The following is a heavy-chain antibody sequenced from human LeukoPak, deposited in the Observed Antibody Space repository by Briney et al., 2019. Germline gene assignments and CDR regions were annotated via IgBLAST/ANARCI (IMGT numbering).Heavy chain of an antibody. Sequence: ASVKVSCKASGYTFTGYYMHWVRQAPGQGLEWMGWINPNSGVTNYAQNFQGRVTMTRDTSISTAFMELTSLRPDDTAVYYCARSHGGITIRNWFDPWGQGTLVTVSS. CDR1: GYTFTGYY. CDR3: ARSHGGITIRNWFDP. J-gene: IGHJ5*02. D-gene: IGHD3-3*01. V-gene: IGHV1-2*02. CDR2: INPNSGVT.